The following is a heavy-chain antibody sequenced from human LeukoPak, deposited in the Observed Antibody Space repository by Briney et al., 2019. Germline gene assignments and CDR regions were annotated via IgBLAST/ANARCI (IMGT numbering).Heavy chain of an antibody. Sequence: GGSLRLSCAASGFTFSSYSMNWVRQAPGKGLEWVSSISSSSSYIYYADLVKGRFTISRDNAKNSLYLQMNSLRAEDTAVYYCARDYSVITFGGVIVIHAFDIWGQGTMATVSS. V-gene: IGHV3-21*01. CDR1: GFTFSSYS. J-gene: IGHJ3*02. D-gene: IGHD3-16*02. CDR3: ARDYSVITFGGVIVIHAFDI. CDR2: ISSSSSYI.